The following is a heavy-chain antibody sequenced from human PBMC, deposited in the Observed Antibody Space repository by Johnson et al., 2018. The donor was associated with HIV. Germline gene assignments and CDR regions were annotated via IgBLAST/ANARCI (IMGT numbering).Heavy chain of an antibody. D-gene: IGHD1-26*01. Sequence: VQLVESGGGVARPGGSLRLSCAASGFTFDDYAMSWVRQGPGKGLEWVSGINWNGDSTGYVDSVKGRFTISRDDSKNTLYLQMNSLKTEDTAVYYCTAVSYSDAFDIWGQGKMVTVSS. CDR1: GFTFDDYA. CDR2: INWNGDST. V-gene: IGHV3-20*04. J-gene: IGHJ3*02. CDR3: TAVSYSDAFDI.